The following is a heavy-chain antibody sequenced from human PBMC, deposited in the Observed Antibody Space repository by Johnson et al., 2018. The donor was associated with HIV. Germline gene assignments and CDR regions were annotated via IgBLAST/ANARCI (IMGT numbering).Heavy chain of an antibody. CDR1: GLNVSGHY. D-gene: IGHD3-16*01. CDR2: IYSGGLT. V-gene: IGHV3-66*02. CDR3: AKEKDYGAFEI. J-gene: IGHJ3*02. Sequence: MLLVESGGGLAQPGGSLRLSCAASGLNVSGHYMSWVRQSPGKGLEWVSVIYSGGLTYYAQSVKGRFTISRDNSKNTLYLQMNSLRGDDTAIYYCAKEKDYGAFEIWGQGTMVTVSS.